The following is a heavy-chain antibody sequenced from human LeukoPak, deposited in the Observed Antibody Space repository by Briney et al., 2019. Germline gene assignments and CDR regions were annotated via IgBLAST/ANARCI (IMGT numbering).Heavy chain of an antibody. D-gene: IGHD4-11*01. V-gene: IGHV1-3*03. CDR3: ARGYSNYDPDYYYYVDV. Sequence: ASVKVSCKASGYTFTSYAMHWVRQAPGQRLEWMGWINAGNGNTKYSQEFQGRVTITRDTSASTAYMELSSLRSEGMAVYYCARGYSNYDPDYYYYVDVWGKGTTVTVSS. J-gene: IGHJ6*03. CDR2: INAGNGNT. CDR1: GYTFTSYA.